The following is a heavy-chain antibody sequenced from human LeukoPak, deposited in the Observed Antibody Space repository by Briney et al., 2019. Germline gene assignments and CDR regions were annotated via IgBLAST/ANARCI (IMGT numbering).Heavy chain of an antibody. V-gene: IGHV1-18*01. J-gene: IGHJ4*02. CDR1: GYTFTGYG. Sequence: ASVTVSFKASGYTFTGYGISWVRQAPGQGLEWMGWISAYNGKTNYAQKLQGRVSMTTDTSTSTAYMELRSLRSDDTAVYFCARVFGGATSGDYWGQGTLVTVSS. CDR3: ARVFGGATSGDY. CDR2: ISAYNGKT. D-gene: IGHD3-16*01.